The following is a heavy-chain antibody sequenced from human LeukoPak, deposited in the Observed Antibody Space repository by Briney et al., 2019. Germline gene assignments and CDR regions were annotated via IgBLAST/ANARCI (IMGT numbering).Heavy chain of an antibody. Sequence: SGPTLVKPTQTLTLTCTFSGLSLSTSGVGVGWIRQPPGKALEWLALIYWDDDKRYSPSLKSRLTITKDTSKNQVVLTMTNMDPVDTATYYCAHSTPPKDIVVVPAAHDAFDIWGQGTMVTVSS. V-gene: IGHV2-5*02. CDR3: AHSTPPKDIVVVPAAHDAFDI. D-gene: IGHD2-2*01. CDR2: IYWDDDK. J-gene: IGHJ3*02. CDR1: GLSLSTSGVG.